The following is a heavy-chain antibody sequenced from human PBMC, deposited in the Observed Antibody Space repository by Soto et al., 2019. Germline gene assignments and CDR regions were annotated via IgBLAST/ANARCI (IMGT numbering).Heavy chain of an antibody. CDR3: ARHNGADILTGYIGAGIYYFDY. Sequence: PSETLSLTCTVSGGSISSSSYYWGWIRQPPGKGLEWIGSIYYSGSTYYNPSLKSRVTISVDTSKNQFSLKLSSVTAADTAVYYCARHNGADILTGYIGAGIYYFDYWGQGTLVTVSS. CDR1: GGSISSSSYY. J-gene: IGHJ4*02. V-gene: IGHV4-39*01. D-gene: IGHD3-9*01. CDR2: IYYSGST.